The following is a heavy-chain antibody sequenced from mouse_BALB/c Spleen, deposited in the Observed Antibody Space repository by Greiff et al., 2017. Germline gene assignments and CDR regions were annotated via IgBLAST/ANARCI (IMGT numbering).Heavy chain of an antibody. CDR2: ISYDGSN. D-gene: IGHD2-4*01. CDR1: GYSITSGYY. Sequence: EVKLVESGPGLVKPSQSLSLTCSVTGYSITSGYYWNWIRQFPGNKLEWMGYISYDGSNNYNPSLKNRISITRDTSKNQFFLKLNSVTTEDTATYDCAGYDYDGYYYAMDYWGQGTSVTVSS. CDR3: AGYDYDGYYYAMDY. V-gene: IGHV3-6*02. J-gene: IGHJ4*01.